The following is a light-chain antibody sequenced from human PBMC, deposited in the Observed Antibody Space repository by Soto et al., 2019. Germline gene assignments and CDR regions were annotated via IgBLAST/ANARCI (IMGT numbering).Light chain of an antibody. CDR3: SSYTGSSTLV. J-gene: IGLJ2*01. CDR1: SSDVGGYNY. Sequence: QSVLTQPASVSGSPGQSITISCTGTSSDVGGYNYVSWYQQYPGKAPKLMIYDVSNRPSGVSNRFSGSKSGNTASLTISGLQAEDEADYYCSSYTGSSTLVFGGGTKLT. CDR2: DVS. V-gene: IGLV2-14*01.